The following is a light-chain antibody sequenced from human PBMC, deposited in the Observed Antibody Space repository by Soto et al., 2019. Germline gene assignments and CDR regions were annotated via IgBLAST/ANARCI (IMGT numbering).Light chain of an antibody. J-gene: IGKJ1*01. CDR3: QQRTDGWT. CDR2: DAS. Sequence: EIVLTQSPATLSLSPGERATLSCRASQSVGSSLGWYQQKPGQPPRLLIYDASKRVTGIPARFSGSGSGTDFTLAISNPEPEDFAVYFCQQRTDGWTFGQGTKVEI. CDR1: QSVGSS. V-gene: IGKV3-11*01.